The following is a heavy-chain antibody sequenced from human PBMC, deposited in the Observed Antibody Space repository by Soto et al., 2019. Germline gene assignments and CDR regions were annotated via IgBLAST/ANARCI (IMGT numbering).Heavy chain of an antibody. CDR1: GGPISSYY. V-gene: IGHV4-59*01. CDR2: IYYSGST. Sequence: SETLSLTCTVSGGPISSYYWSWIRQPPGKGLEWIGYIYYSGSTNYNPSLKSRVTISVDTSKNQFSLKLSSVTAADTAVYYCARWGHYPDYWGQGTLVTVSS. J-gene: IGHJ4*02. CDR3: ARWGHYPDY. D-gene: IGHD3-16*01.